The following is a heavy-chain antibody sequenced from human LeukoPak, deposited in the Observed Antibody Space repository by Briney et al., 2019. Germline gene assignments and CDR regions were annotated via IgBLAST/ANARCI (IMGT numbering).Heavy chain of an antibody. J-gene: IGHJ5*02. Sequence: PSETLSLTCTVSGGSISSYYWGWIRQPPGKGLEWIGYIYYSGSTNYNPSLKSRVTISVDTSKNQFSLKLSSVTAADTAVYYCALGYSGSYVGWFDPWGQGTLVTVSS. CDR1: GGSISSYY. CDR3: ALGYSGSYVGWFDP. V-gene: IGHV4-59*01. CDR2: IYYSGST. D-gene: IGHD1-26*01.